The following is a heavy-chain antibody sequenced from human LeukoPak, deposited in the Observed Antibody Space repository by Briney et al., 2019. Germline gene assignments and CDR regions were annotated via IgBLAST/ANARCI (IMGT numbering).Heavy chain of an antibody. CDR3: ARVRQRYYDFWSGAIRDNWFDP. J-gene: IGHJ5*02. D-gene: IGHD3-3*01. CDR1: GFTFRTFA. CDR2: IFPRGGEI. Sequence: PGGSLRLSSAASGFTFRTFAMIWARQTPGKGLEWVSSIFPRGGEIHYADSVKGRFTISRDNAKNSLYLQMNSLRAEDTAVYYWARVRQRYYDFWSGAIRDNWFDPWGQGTLVTVSS. V-gene: IGHV3-21*01.